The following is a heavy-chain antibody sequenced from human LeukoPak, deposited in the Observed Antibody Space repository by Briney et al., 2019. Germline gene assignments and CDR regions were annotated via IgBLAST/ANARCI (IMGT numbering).Heavy chain of an antibody. CDR3: ARVLASDNDFCSGSQFWFDP. D-gene: IGHD3-3*01. V-gene: IGHV4-61*02. J-gene: IGHJ5*02. Sequence: SQTLSLTCTVSGGSIRSGSYYWTWIRQPAGKGLEWIVRIYTSGNTNYNLSLKSRVTISLDTSKNQFSLKLSSVTAADTAVYYCARVLASDNDFCSGSQFWFDPWGQGILVTVSS. CDR1: GGSIRSGSYY. CDR2: IYTSGNT.